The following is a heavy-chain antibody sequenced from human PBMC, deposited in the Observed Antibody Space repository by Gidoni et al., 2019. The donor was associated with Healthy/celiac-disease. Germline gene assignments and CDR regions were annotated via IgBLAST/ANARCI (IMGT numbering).Heavy chain of an antibody. CDR3: AKVAAADYYYYGMDV. CDR1: VFTFSSYA. J-gene: IGHJ6*02. D-gene: IGHD6-13*01. Sequence: VQLLESGGGLVQPGGSLRLSCAASVFTFSSYAMSWVRQAPGKGLEWVSAIRGSGGSTYYADSVKGRFTISRDNSKNTLYLQMNSLRAEDTAVYYCAKVAAADYYYYGMDVWGQGTTVTVSS. CDR2: IRGSGGST. V-gene: IGHV3-23*01.